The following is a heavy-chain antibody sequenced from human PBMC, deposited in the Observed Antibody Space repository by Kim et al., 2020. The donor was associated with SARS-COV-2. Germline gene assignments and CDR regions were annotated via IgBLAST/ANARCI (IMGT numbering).Heavy chain of an antibody. J-gene: IGHJ4*02. Sequence: GGSLRLSCAASGFTFSNAWMSWVRQAPGKGLEWVGRIKSKTDGGTTDYAAPVKGRFTISRDDSKNTLYLQMNSLKTEDTAVYYCTTDPNDSDIVVVPAAPWDDYWGQGTLVTVSS. V-gene: IGHV3-15*01. CDR1: GFTFSNAW. D-gene: IGHD2-2*01. CDR2: IKSKTDGGTT. CDR3: TTDPNDSDIVVVPAAPWDDY.